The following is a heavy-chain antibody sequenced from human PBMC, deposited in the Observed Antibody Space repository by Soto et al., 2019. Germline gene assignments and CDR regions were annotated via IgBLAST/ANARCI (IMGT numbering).Heavy chain of an antibody. D-gene: IGHD1-1*01. V-gene: IGHV4-34*01. CDR1: GGSIGSSTNYY. CDR3: VRVERGTATTVVDAFDI. CDR2: MSHSGGT. J-gene: IGHJ3*02. Sequence: QVQLQQWGAGLLKPSETLSLTCAVYGGSIGSSTNYYWSWIRQPPGKGLEWIGEMSHSGGTHFNPSLRSRVTISVDTSKNQFSLEMTSVTAADTALYYCVRVERGTATTVVDAFDIWGPGTMVTVSS.